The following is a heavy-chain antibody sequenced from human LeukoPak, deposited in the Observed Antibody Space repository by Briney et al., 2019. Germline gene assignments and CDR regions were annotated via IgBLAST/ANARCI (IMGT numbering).Heavy chain of an antibody. CDR2: IYYSGST. D-gene: IGHD3-10*01. CDR1: GGSISSSSYY. J-gene: IGHJ4*02. Sequence: SETLSLTCTVSGGSISSSSYYWGWIRQPPGKGLEWIGSIYYSGSTYYNPSLKSRVTISVDTSKNQFSLKLSSVTAADTAVYYCARQTIDYYGSGDFDYWGQGTLVTVSS. V-gene: IGHV4-39*01. CDR3: ARQTIDYYGSGDFDY.